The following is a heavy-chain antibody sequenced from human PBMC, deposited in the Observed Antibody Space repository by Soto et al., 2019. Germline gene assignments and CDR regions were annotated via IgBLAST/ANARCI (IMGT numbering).Heavy chain of an antibody. CDR2: ISYSGST. Sequence: SETLSLTCTVSGGSMSSHYWTWLRQPPGKGLEWIGYISYSGSTYYDPSLKSRVTISADTSRNQFSLKLSSVIAADTAVYYCARADPDASVGYWGQGTLVTVSS. J-gene: IGHJ4*02. V-gene: IGHV4-59*11. CDR1: GGSMSSHY. CDR3: ARADPDASVGY. D-gene: IGHD3-16*01.